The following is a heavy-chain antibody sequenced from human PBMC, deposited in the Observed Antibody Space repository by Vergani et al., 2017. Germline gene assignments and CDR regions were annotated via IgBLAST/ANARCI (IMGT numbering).Heavy chain of an antibody. Sequence: VQLVESGGGVVQPGGSLRLSCAASGFTFSSYSMNWVRQAPGKGLEWISSISSSSSYIYYADSVKGRFTISRDNAKNSLYLQMNSLRAEDTAVYYCVGEPEGTSFDCWGRRTLITVS. V-gene: IGHV3-21*01. J-gene: IGHJ4*02. CDR1: GFTFSSYS. D-gene: IGHD1-14*01. CDR3: VGEPEGTSFDC. CDR2: ISSSSSYI.